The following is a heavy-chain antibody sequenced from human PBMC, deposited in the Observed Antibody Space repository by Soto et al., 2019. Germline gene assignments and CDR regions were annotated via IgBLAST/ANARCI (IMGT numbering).Heavy chain of an antibody. CDR2: IYYSGST. CDR3: ARVREGAVAGNPPDY. V-gene: IGHV4-59*01. Sequence: PSETRALTCTVSVGSISSYYWSLIRQPPGKGLEWRGYIYYSGSTNYNPSLKSRVTISVDTSKNQFSLKLSSVTAADTGVYYCARVREGAVAGNPPDYWGQGTLVTVSS. D-gene: IGHD6-19*01. CDR1: VGSISSYY. J-gene: IGHJ4*02.